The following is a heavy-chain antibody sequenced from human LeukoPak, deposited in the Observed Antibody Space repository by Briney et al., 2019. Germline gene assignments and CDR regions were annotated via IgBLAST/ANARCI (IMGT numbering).Heavy chain of an antibody. Sequence: ASVKVSCKASGYTFTGYYMHWVRQAPGQGLVWMGWINPNSGGTNYAQKFQGRVTMTRDTSISTAYMELSRLRSDDTAVYYCARVLSNWNYHDYWGQGTLVTVSS. CDR2: INPNSGGT. J-gene: IGHJ4*02. CDR1: GYTFTGYY. D-gene: IGHD1-1*01. CDR3: ARVLSNWNYHDY. V-gene: IGHV1-2*02.